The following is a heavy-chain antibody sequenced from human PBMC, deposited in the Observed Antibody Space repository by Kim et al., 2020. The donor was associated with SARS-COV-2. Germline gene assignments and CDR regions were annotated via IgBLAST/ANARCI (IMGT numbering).Heavy chain of an antibody. Sequence: SETLSLTCTVSGGSISSSSYYWGWIRQPPGKGLEWIGSIYYSGSTYYNPSLKSRVTISVDTSKNQFSLKLSSVTAADTAVYYCARLSLMEWLMGIDYWGQGTLVTVSS. CDR1: GGSISSSSYY. CDR2: IYYSGST. J-gene: IGHJ4*02. D-gene: IGHD3-3*01. V-gene: IGHV4-39*01. CDR3: ARLSLMEWLMGIDY.